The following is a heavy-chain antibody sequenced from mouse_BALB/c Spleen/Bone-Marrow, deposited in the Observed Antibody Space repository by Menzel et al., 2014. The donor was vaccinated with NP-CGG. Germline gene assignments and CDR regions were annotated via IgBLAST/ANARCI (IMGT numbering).Heavy chain of an antibody. V-gene: IGHV1-69*02. D-gene: IGHD1-1*01. Sequence: VQLVESGAEVVKPGASVKVSCKASGYTFTNYWMQWVKQRPGQGLEWIGEIEPSDSYTNYNQDFKGKATLTVDKSSSTAYMQLSSLTSEDSAVYYCARGRTTVVSDYWGQGTSLTASS. CDR1: GYTFTNYW. CDR2: IEPSDSYT. J-gene: IGHJ2*02. CDR3: ARGRTTVVSDY.